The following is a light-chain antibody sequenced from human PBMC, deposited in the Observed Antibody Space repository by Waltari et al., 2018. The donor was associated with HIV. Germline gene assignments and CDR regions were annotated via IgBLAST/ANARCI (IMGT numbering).Light chain of an antibody. CDR3: QESYTASYT. CDR2: DAS. V-gene: IGKV3-15*01. CDR1: PTVRSS. J-gene: IGKJ2*01. Sequence: ELVMTQSPATLSVSPGESATLSCRASPTVRSSLAWYQQTPGQAPRLLIYDASTRAAGIPDRFSGSGSGTEFTLTISSLQPEDFATYYCQESYTASYTFGQGTKLEIK.